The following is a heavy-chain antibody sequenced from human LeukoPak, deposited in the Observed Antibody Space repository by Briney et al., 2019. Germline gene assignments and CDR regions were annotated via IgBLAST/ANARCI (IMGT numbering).Heavy chain of an antibody. CDR2: IYYSGST. CDR3: ARAAGARLGNWFDP. V-gene: IGHV4-59*11. J-gene: IGHJ5*02. Sequence: SETLSLTCTVSGGSISSHYWSWIRQLPGKGLEWIGYIYYSGSTNYNPSLKSRVTISVDTSKNQFSLKLSSVTAADTAVYYCARAAGARLGNWFDPWGQGTLVTVSS. CDR1: GGSISSHY. D-gene: IGHD1-26*01.